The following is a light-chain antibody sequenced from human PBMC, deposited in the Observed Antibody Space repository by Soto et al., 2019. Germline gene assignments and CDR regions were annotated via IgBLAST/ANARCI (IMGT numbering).Light chain of an antibody. CDR1: SSDIGGYKY. CDR3: SSYSTSGTLGL. Sequence: QSVLTQPASVSGSPGQSITISCTGTSSDIGGYKYVSWYQQRPGKAPTLIIYEVRNRPSGVSRRFSGSKSGNTASLTISGLQAEDEADYYCSSYSTSGTLGLFGRGTKLTVL. J-gene: IGLJ2*01. V-gene: IGLV2-14*01. CDR2: EVR.